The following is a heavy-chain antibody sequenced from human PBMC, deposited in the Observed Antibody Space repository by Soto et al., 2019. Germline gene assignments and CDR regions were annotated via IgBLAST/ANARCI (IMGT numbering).Heavy chain of an antibody. Sequence: PSETLSLTCTVSGGSMNTYYWSWIRQPPRKGLQWIGYVYSSGSTKYNPSLKSRVTISVDTSKNQFSLKLSSVTAADTAVYYCARVPDRCGQGTLVPVSS. D-gene: IGHD2-2*01. CDR3: ARVPDR. V-gene: IGHV4-59*12. CDR1: GGSMNTYY. J-gene: IGHJ1*01. CDR2: VYSSGST.